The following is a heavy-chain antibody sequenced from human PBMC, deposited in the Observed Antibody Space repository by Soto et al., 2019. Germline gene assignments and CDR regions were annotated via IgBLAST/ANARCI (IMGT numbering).Heavy chain of an antibody. CDR3: ARARRYQGFDY. CDR2: MYWDGDN. D-gene: IGHD2-2*01. V-gene: IGHV2-5*02. J-gene: IGHJ4*02. Sequence: GSGPTLVNPTQTLTLTCTLSGFSQPTSGVGVGWFRQPPGKALEWLAIMYWDGDNYNSPPLTRRLTLTRDPSKNQVVLTMTNLDSVDTATYYCARARRYQGFDYWGQGTLVTVSS. CDR1: GFSQPTSGVG.